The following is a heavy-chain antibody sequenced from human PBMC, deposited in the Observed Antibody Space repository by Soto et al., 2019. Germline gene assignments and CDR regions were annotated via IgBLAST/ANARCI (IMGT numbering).Heavy chain of an antibody. CDR1: GGTFSSYA. D-gene: IGHD5-12*01. J-gene: IGHJ4*02. V-gene: IGHV1-69*10. CDR2: IIPILGTA. Sequence: ASVKVSCKASGGTFSSYAISWVRQAPGQGLEWKGGIIPILGTANYAQKIQGRVTITAAKSTSTAYMELSSLRSEDTIVYYFSRDRVEYSGYEYFDYWGQGTLVTVSS. CDR3: SRDRVEYSGYEYFDY.